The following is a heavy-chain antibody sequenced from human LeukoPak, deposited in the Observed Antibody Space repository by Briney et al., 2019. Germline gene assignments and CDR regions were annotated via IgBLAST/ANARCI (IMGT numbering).Heavy chain of an antibody. Sequence: ASVKVSCKASGYDFTGYYMHWVRQAPGQGLEWMGWINPNSGGTNYAQKFQGRVTMTRDTSISTAYMELSRLRSDDTAVYYCARDLNYYDSSGYSYWGQGTLVTVSS. D-gene: IGHD3-22*01. CDR2: INPNSGGT. J-gene: IGHJ4*02. CDR1: GYDFTGYY. CDR3: ARDLNYYDSSGYSY. V-gene: IGHV1-2*02.